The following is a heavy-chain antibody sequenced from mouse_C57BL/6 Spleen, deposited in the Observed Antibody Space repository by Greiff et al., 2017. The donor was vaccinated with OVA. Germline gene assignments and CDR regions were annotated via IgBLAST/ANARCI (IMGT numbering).Heavy chain of an antibody. Sequence: QVQLQQPGAELVMPGASVKLSCKASGYTFTSYWMHWVKQRPGQGLEWIGEIDPSDSYTNYNQKFKGKSTLTVDKSSSTAYMQLSSLTSEDSAVYYCARGNSFDDWGKGTTLTVSS. V-gene: IGHV1-69*01. CDR3: ARGNSFDD. CDR2: IDPSDSYT. J-gene: IGHJ2*01. CDR1: GYTFTSYW.